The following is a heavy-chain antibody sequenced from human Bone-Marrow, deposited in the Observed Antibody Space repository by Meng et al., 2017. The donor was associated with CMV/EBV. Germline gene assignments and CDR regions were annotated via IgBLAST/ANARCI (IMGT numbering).Heavy chain of an antibody. V-gene: IGHV3-23*01. CDR2: ISVSGITT. Sequence: GESLKISCAASGFIFSTYEMNWVRQAPGKGLEWVSYISVSGITTYYADSVKGRFTISRDNSKNTLYLQMNSLRAEDTAVYYCAKHNGGAVPAAIGYWGQGTLVTVSS. D-gene: IGHD2-2*01. CDR1: GFIFSTYE. CDR3: AKHNGGAVPAAIGY. J-gene: IGHJ4*02.